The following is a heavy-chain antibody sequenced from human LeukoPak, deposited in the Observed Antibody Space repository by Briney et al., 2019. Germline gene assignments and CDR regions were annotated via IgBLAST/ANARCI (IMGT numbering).Heavy chain of an antibody. J-gene: IGHJ4*02. CDR2: ITWHSGSR. V-gene: IGHV3-9*01. CDR1: GFTFDDYA. Sequence: PGGSLRLSCAASGFTFDDYAMHWVRQAPGKGLEWVSGITWHSGSRGYADSVKSRFTISRDNAKNSLYLEMDSLRAEDTALYYCAAVLETDFWIGFYLDYWGQGTLVTVSS. CDR3: AAVLETDFWIGFYLDY. D-gene: IGHD3-3*01.